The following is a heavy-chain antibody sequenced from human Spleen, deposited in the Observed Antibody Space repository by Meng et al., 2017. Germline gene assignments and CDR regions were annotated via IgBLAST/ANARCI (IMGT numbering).Heavy chain of an antibody. Sequence: GESLKISCAASGFTFSSYAMSWVRQAPGKGLEWVSGISGSGGSTYYADSVKGRFTIPKDNSKNTLYLQMNSLRAEDTALYYCAKAPGDLWSGFDIWGQGTKVTVSS. D-gene: IGHD3-3*01. CDR1: GFTFSSYA. J-gene: IGHJ3*02. CDR3: AKAPGDLWSGFDI. CDR2: ISGSGGST. V-gene: IGHV3-23*01.